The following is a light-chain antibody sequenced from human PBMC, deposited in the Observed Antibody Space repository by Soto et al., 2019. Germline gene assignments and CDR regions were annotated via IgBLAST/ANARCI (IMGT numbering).Light chain of an antibody. CDR1: ISNIGAGYD. V-gene: IGLV1-40*01. J-gene: IGLJ1*01. Sequence: QSALMQPPSVSGSPGQRVTISCTGSISNIGAGYDVHWYQQLPGTVPKVLIYGNSNRPSGVPDRFSGSKSGTSASLAITGLQAEDEADYYCQSYDISLSGFHVFGTGTKVTVL. CDR3: QSYDISLSGFHV. CDR2: GNS.